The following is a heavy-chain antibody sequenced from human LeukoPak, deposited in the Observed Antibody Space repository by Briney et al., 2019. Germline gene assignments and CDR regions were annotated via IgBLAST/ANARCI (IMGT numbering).Heavy chain of an antibody. CDR2: INPSGGST. V-gene: IGHV1-46*01. Sequence: ASVKVSCKASGYTFTSYYMHWVRQAPGQGLEWMGIINPSGGSTSYAQKFQGRVTMTRDTSTSTVYMELSSLRSEDTAVYYCAREGIAVADYDGLFDYWGQGTLVTVSS. CDR3: AREGIAVADYDGLFDY. CDR1: GYTFTSYY. J-gene: IGHJ4*02. D-gene: IGHD6-19*01.